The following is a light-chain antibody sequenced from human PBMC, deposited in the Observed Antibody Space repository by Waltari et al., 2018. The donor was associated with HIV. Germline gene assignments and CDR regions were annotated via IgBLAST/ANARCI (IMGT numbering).Light chain of an antibody. CDR2: QVR. V-gene: IGLV2-14*01. Sequence: QSALTQPASVSGSPGQSVTISCTGTSSDVGASNYVSWYQQHPGKVPKLMIYQVRNRPSGISDRFSGSKSGNTASLIISGLQAEDEADYYCTSQTDRGTFVFGPGTKVTVL. CDR1: SSDVGASNY. CDR3: TSQTDRGTFV. J-gene: IGLJ1*01.